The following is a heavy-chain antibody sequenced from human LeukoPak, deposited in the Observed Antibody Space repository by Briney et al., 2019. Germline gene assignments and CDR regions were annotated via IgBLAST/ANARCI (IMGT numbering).Heavy chain of an antibody. CDR2: IIPILGIA. V-gene: IGHV1-69*04. CDR1: GGTFSSYA. D-gene: IGHD3-16*01. CDR3: ARVIPTSNDYRYYFDY. Sequence: ASVKVSCKASGGTFSSYAISWVRQAPGQGLEWMGRIIPILGIANYAQKFQGRVTITADKSTSTAYMELSSLRSEDTAVYYCARVIPTSNDYRYYFDYWGQGTLVTVSS. J-gene: IGHJ4*02.